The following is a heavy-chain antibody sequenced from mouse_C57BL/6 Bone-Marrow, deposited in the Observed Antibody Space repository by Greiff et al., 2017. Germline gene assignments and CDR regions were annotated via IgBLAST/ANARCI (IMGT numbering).Heavy chain of an antibody. CDR1: GFNIKNTY. D-gene: IGHD2-4*01. Sequence: EVKVVESVAELVRPGASVKLSCTASGFNIKNTYMHWVKQRPEQGLEWIGRIDPANGNTKYAPKFQGKATITAGTASNTAYLQLSSLTSEDTALYYCARITRRYFDVWGTGTTVTVSS. CDR3: ARITRRYFDV. CDR2: IDPANGNT. J-gene: IGHJ1*03. V-gene: IGHV14-3*01.